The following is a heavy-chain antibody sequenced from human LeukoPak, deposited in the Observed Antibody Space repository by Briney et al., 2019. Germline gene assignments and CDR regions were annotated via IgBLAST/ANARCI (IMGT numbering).Heavy chain of an antibody. CDR1: GFTFSSYA. J-gene: IGHJ3*02. V-gene: IGHV3-23*01. Sequence: PGGSLRLSCAASGFTFSSYAMSWVRQAPGKGLEWVSAISGSGGSTYYADSVKGRFTISRDNSKNTLYLQMNSLRAEDTAVYYCVGPGGRQWLVLTRMDAFDIWGQGTMVTVSS. D-gene: IGHD6-19*01. CDR3: VGPGGRQWLVLTRMDAFDI. CDR2: ISGSGGST.